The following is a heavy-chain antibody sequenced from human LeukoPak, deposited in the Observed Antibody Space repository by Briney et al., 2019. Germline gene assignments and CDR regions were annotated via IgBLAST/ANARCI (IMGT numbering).Heavy chain of an antibody. Sequence: SETLSLTCTVSGGSISSSSYYWGWIRQPPGKGLEWIGSIYYSGSTYYNPSLKSRVTISVDTSKNQFSLKLSSVTAADTAVYYCASRPAKWLRFYDYYYYYMDVWDKGTTVTVSS. D-gene: IGHD5-12*01. CDR1: GGSISSSSYY. V-gene: IGHV4-39*01. CDR2: IYYSGST. J-gene: IGHJ6*03. CDR3: ASRPAKWLRFYDYYYYYMDV.